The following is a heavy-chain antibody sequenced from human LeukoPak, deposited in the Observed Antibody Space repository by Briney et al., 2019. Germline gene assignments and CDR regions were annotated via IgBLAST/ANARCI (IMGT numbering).Heavy chain of an antibody. CDR1: GGSISSSSSY. CDR3: ARVRWYYYGSGSYPDY. V-gene: IGHV4-39*01. CDR2: IFHSGRT. J-gene: IGHJ4*02. D-gene: IGHD3-10*01. Sequence: PSETLSLTCTVSGGSISSSSSYWGWIRQPPGKGLEWIGHIFHSGRTSYNPSLMSRVTISVDTSKNQFSLKMNPVTAAATSMYYCARVRWYYYGSGSYPDYWGQGTLVTVSS.